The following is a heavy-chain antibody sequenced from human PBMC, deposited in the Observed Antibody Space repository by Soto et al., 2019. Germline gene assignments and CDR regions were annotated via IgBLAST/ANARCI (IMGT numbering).Heavy chain of an antibody. D-gene: IGHD3-10*01. Sequence: QVQLVQSGAEVKKPGSSVKVSCKASGGTFSSYAISWVRQAPGQGLEWMGGIIPIFGTANYAQKFQGRVTITADKSTSTAYMKLGSLRSEDTAVYCCAGGRITMVGGVIRSGQHDVDYYYGMDVWGQGTTVTVS. J-gene: IGHJ6*02. CDR3: AGGRITMVGGVIRSGQHDVDYYYGMDV. CDR1: GGTFSSYA. CDR2: IIPIFGTA. V-gene: IGHV1-69*06.